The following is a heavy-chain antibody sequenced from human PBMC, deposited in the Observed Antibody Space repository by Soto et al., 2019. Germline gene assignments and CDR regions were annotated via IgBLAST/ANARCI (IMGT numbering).Heavy chain of an antibody. J-gene: IGHJ4*02. V-gene: IGHV3-9*01. Sequence: GGTLRLSCAASGFTFDIYAMHWVRQAPGKGLEWVSSISGNSGTRGYADSVKDRFTISRDNAKNSLYFQMDSLRTEDTAFYYCAKELGRDSYGYESDHWGQGTLVAVSS. CDR1: GFTFDIYA. D-gene: IGHD5-18*01. CDR3: AKELGRDSYGYESDH. CDR2: ISGNSGTR.